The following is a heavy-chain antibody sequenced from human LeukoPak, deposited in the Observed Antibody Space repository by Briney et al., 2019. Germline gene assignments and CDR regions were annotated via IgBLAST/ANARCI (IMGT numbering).Heavy chain of an antibody. Sequence: ASVTVSCKASGYTFTGYYMHWVRQAPGQGLEWMGWISPDSGGTNYAQKFQGWVTMTRDTSITTVYMELSRLRSDVTAVYYCARGGMYSSSGGDFDYWGQGTLVTFSS. CDR2: ISPDSGGT. J-gene: IGHJ4*02. CDR1: GYTFTGYY. V-gene: IGHV1-2*04. CDR3: ARGGMYSSSGGDFDY. D-gene: IGHD6-13*01.